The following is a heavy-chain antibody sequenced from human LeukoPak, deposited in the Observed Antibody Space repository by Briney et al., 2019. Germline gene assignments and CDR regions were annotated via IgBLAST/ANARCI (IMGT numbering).Heavy chain of an antibody. CDR3: ARGRDGYKSAFDI. Sequence: SETVSLTCTVSGGSVSSGSYYWSWIRQPPGKGREWIGYLYYGGSTNYNPSLKSRVTISVDTSKNHFSLNLSSVTAADTAVYYCARGRDGYKSAFDIWGQGTIVTVSS. CDR2: LYYGGST. CDR1: GGSVSSGSYY. J-gene: IGHJ3*02. D-gene: IGHD5-24*01. V-gene: IGHV4-61*03.